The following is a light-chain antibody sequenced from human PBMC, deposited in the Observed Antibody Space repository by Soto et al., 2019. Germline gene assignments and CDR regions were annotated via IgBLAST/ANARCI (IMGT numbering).Light chain of an antibody. Sequence: DVVMTQSPNSLPVLLGQPASISCRSSQSVVYSDGNTYLTWFQQRPGQSPRRLIYKVTNRDSGGPGRFKGSGYGTEFTLKISKVEAEDFGIYYRMQTTPRPRTFGQGTKVEMK. CDR2: KVT. J-gene: IGKJ1*01. CDR1: QSVVYSDGNTY. V-gene: IGKV2-30*01. CDR3: MQTTPRPRT.